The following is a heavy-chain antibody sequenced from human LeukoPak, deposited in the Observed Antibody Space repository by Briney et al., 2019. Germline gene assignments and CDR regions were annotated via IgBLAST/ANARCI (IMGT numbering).Heavy chain of an antibody. CDR1: GFTFSSYW. CDR3: ARVYSSTSGKNAFDI. CDR2: IKQEGSEK. D-gene: IGHD6-6*01. J-gene: IGHJ3*02. V-gene: IGHV3-7*03. Sequence: GGSLRLSCAASGFTFSSYWMSWARQAPGKGLEWVANIKQEGSEKTYVDSVKGRFTISRDNAQNSLYLQMNSLRAEDTAVYYCARVYSSTSGKNAFDIWGQGTMVTVSS.